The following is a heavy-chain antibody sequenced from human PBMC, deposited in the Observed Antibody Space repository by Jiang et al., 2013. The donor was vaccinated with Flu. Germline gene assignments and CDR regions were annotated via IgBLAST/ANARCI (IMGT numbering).Heavy chain of an antibody. Sequence: GAEVKKPGASVKVSCKASGYTFTSYGISWVRQAPGQGLEWMGWISAYNGNTNYAQKLQGRVTMTTDKSTSTAYMELSSLRSEDTAVYYCARDLDTAMDDYWGQGTLVTVSS. V-gene: IGHV1-18*01. J-gene: IGHJ4*02. D-gene: IGHD5-18*01. CDR2: ISAYNGNT. CDR3: ARDLDTAMDDY. CDR1: GYTFTSYG.